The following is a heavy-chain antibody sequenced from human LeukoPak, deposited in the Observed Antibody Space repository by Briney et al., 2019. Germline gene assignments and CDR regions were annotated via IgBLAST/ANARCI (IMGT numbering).Heavy chain of an antibody. J-gene: IGHJ4*02. CDR1: GYTFTSYG. D-gene: IGHD3-16*01. V-gene: IGHV1-18*01. Sequence: GASVKVSCKASGYTFTSYGIRWVRQAPGQWLEWMGWISTYNGDTNYAQKLQGRVTMTTDTSTNTAYMELRSLRSDDTAVYYCAREGLGELTLDYWGQGTLVTVSS. CDR2: ISTYNGDT. CDR3: AREGLGELTLDY.